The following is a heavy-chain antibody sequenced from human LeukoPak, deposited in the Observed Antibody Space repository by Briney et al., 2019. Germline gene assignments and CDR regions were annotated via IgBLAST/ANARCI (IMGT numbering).Heavy chain of an antibody. V-gene: IGHV4-4*07. J-gene: IGHJ5*02. Sequence: PSETLSLTCTVSGGSISSYYWTWIRQSAGKGLEWIGRINTSGSTNYNPPLRSRVTMSVNTSKNRFSLNLTSVTAADTVVYSCAREGGDPRWLDPWGQGTLVTVSS. CDR2: INTSGST. CDR3: AREGGDPRWLDP. D-gene: IGHD6-25*01. CDR1: GGSISSYY.